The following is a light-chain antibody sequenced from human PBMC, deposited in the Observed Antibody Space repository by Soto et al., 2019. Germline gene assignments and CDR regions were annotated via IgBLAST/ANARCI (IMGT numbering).Light chain of an antibody. Sequence: EIVLTQSPGTVSLSPGERATLSCRASQSVRSSYLAWYQQKPGQAPRLLIYGASSRATGTPDRFSGSGSGTDFTLTISRLEPEDFAVYYCQQYGSSPATFGQGTKVDIK. J-gene: IGKJ1*01. CDR2: GAS. CDR1: QSVRSSY. V-gene: IGKV3-20*01. CDR3: QQYGSSPAT.